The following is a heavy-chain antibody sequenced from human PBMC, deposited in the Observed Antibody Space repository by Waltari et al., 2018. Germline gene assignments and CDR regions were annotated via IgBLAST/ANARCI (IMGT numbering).Heavy chain of an antibody. CDR3: AKVLLPTPFYYYYGMDV. CDR2: IRYDGSNK. V-gene: IGHV3-30*02. D-gene: IGHD2-21*01. J-gene: IGHJ6*02. CDR1: GFTFSSYG. Sequence: QVQLVESGGGVVQPGGSLRLSCAASGFTFSSYGLHWVRQAPGKGLEWVAFIRYDGSNKYYADSVKGRFTISRDNSKNTLYLQMNSLRAEDTAVYYCAKVLLPTPFYYYYGMDVWGQGTTVTVSS.